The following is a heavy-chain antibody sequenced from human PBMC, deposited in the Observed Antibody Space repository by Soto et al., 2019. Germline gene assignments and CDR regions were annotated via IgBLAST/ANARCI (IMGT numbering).Heavy chain of an antibody. CDR2: IYYSGST. CDR1: GGSISSGDYY. V-gene: IGHV4-30-4*01. Sequence: PSETLSLTCTVSGGSISSGDYYWSWIRQPPGKGLEWIGYIYYSGSTYYNPSLKSRVTISVDTSKNQFSLKLSSVTAADTAVYYCARDTGRDYGGNSAAFDIWGQGTMVTVS. CDR3: ARDTGRDYGGNSAAFDI. D-gene: IGHD4-17*01. J-gene: IGHJ3*02.